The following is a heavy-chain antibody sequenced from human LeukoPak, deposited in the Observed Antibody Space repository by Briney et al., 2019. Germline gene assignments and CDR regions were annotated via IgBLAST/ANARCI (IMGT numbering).Heavy chain of an antibody. CDR2: INTNTGNP. V-gene: IGHV7-4-1*02. CDR1: GYTFTSYY. D-gene: IGHD3-3*01. CDR3: VRIKYYDLWSGYEVGFYFDY. J-gene: IGHJ4*02. Sequence: GSVKVSCKASGYTFTSYYMHWVRQAPGQGLEWMGWINTNTGNPTYAQGFTGRFVFSLDTSVSTAYLQISSLKAEDTAVYYCVRIKYYDLWSGYEVGFYFDYWGQGTLVTVSS.